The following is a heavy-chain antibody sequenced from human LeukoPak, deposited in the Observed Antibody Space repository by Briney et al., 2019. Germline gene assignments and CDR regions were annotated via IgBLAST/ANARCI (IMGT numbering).Heavy chain of an antibody. CDR1: GFTFSSYV. V-gene: IGHV3-7*03. J-gene: IGHJ5*02. Sequence: GGSLRLSCAASGFTFSSYVMTWVRQAPGKGLGWVANIKGDGSETSYVTSVRGRFTISRDNAKNSLYLQMNNLRVEDTAVYYCARVLKKYYDFWSGSLDPWGQGTLVTVSS. CDR3: ARVLKKYYDFWSGSLDP. CDR2: IKGDGSET. D-gene: IGHD3-3*01.